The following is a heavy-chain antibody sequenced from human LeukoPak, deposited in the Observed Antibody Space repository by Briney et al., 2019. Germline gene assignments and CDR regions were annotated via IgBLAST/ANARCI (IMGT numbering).Heavy chain of an antibody. D-gene: IGHD6-19*01. J-gene: IGHJ4*02. CDR2: IYTTGST. CDR3: ARVVAVAGTDHFDY. CDR1: GGSITSYY. Sequence: PSETLSLTCTVSGGSITSYYWSWIRQPAGKGLEWIGRIYTTGSTTYNPSLKSRVTMSVDTSKNQFSLKLSSVTAADTAVYYWARVVAVAGTDHFDYWGQGTLVTVSS. V-gene: IGHV4-4*07.